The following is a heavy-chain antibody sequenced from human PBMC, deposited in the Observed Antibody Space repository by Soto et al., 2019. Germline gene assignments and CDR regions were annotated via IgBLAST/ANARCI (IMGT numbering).Heavy chain of an antibody. D-gene: IGHD2-15*01. Sequence: GGSLRLSCAASGFTYSNYWMTWVRQAPGKGLEWVANIKEDGSEKHYVDSVKGRFTISRDNAKNSLYLQMNSLRVEDTAVYFCSRDVVVGAKALNYWGQGALVTVSS. CDR2: IKEDGSEK. J-gene: IGHJ4*02. CDR3: SRDVVVGAKALNY. V-gene: IGHV3-7*01. CDR1: GFTYSNYW.